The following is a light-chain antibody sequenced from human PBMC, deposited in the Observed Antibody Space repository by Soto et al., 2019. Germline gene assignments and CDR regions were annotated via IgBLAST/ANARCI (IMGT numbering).Light chain of an antibody. V-gene: IGKV3-20*01. Sequence: ENVLTQSPGTLSLSPGERATLSCRASESVSSNYLAWYQQKPGQAPRLLIYGASIRAAGVPDRFSGSGSGTDFTITISRLQTEDFAVYDGQQYYSSRTFGQGTRLEI. J-gene: IGKJ5*01. CDR1: ESVSSNY. CDR2: GAS. CDR3: QQYYSSRT.